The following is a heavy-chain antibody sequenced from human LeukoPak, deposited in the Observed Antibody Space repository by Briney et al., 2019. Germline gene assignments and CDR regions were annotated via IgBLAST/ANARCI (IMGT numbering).Heavy chain of an antibody. V-gene: IGHV3-23*01. CDR2: ISVSGHSA. CDR3: AKLGSIVVVPAAGASYNWFDP. D-gene: IGHD2-2*01. J-gene: IGHJ5*02. CDR1: GFTFSNYA. Sequence: GGSLRLSCGAFGFTFSNYAMSWVRQAPGKGLEWVSAISVSGHSAFYLDSVKGRFTMSRDNSKNTLYLQMNSLRAEDTAVYYCAKLGSIVVVPAAGASYNWFDPWGQGTLVTVSS.